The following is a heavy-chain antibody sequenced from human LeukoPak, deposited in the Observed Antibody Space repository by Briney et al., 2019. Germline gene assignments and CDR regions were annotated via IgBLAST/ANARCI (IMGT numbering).Heavy chain of an antibody. CDR1: GGSISSYY. V-gene: IGHV4-59*01. CDR3: ARAGQPPLHYYYYYMDV. CDR2: IYYSGST. D-gene: IGHD6-13*01. Sequence: PSETLSLTCTVSGGSISSYYWSWIRQPPGKGLEWIGYIYYSGSTNYNPSLKSRVTISVDTSKNQLSLKLSSVTAADTAVYYCARAGQPPLHYYYYYMDVWGKGTTVTVSS. J-gene: IGHJ6*03.